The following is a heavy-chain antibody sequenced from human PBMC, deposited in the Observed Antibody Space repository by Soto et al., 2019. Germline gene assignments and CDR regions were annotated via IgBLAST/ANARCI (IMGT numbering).Heavy chain of an antibody. V-gene: IGHV4-59*01. CDR3: ASSSHYDSSGYYSYFDY. Sequence: LSLTCTVSGGSISSYYWSWIRQPPGKGLEWIGYIYYSGSTNYNPSLKSRVTISVDTSKNQFSLKLSSVTAADTAVYYCASSSHYDSSGYYSYFDYWGQGTLVTVSS. J-gene: IGHJ4*02. D-gene: IGHD3-22*01. CDR2: IYYSGST. CDR1: GGSISSYY.